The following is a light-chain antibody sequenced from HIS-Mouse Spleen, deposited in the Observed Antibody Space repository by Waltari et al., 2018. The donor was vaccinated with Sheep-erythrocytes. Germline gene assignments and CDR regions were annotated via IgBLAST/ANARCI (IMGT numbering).Light chain of an antibody. CDR2: DVS. CDR3: QAWDSSTAV. J-gene: IGLJ2*01. V-gene: IGLV2-11*01. Sequence: QSALTQPRSVSGSPGQSVTISCTGTSSDVGGYNYVSWYQQHPGKAPKLMIYDVSKRPSGIPERFSGSNSGNTATLPISGTQAMDEADYYCQAWDSSTAVFGGGTKLTVL. CDR1: SSDVGGYNY.